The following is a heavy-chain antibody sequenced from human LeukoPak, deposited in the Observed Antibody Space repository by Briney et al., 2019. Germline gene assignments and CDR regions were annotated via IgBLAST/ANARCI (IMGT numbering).Heavy chain of an antibody. CDR3: AKDYYDSSGSTPAAFDI. CDR1: EFTFSDYS. Sequence: GGSLRLSCAASEFTFSDYSMNWVRQAPGKGLEWVASISSSSRYIYYADSVKGRFTISRDNAKNSLYLQMNSLRAEDTAVYYCAKDYYDSSGSTPAAFDIWGQGTMVTVSS. CDR2: ISSSSRYI. J-gene: IGHJ3*02. V-gene: IGHV3-21*04. D-gene: IGHD3-22*01.